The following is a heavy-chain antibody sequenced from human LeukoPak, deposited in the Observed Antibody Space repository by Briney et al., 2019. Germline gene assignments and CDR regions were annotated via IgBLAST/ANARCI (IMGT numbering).Heavy chain of an antibody. J-gene: IGHJ4*02. CDR2: IYYSGST. CDR1: GGSISSNSYY. D-gene: IGHD5-18*01. V-gene: IGHV4-39*01. Sequence: SETLSLTCTVSGGSISSNSYYWGWIRQPPGKGLEWIGSIYYSGSTYYNPSLKSRVTISVDTSKNQFSLKLSSVTAADTAVYYCARPSLSGYGNQFDYWGQGTLVTVSS. CDR3: ARPSLSGYGNQFDY.